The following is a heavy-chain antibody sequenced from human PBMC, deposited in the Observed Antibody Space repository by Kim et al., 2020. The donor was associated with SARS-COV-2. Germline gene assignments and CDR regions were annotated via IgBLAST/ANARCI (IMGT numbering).Heavy chain of an antibody. V-gene: IGHV3-30-3*01. J-gene: IGHJ6*01. CDR1: GFTFSSYA. D-gene: IGHD3-3*01. CDR3: ARDRFVTIFGVAHYYGM. Sequence: GGSLRLSCAASGFTFSSYAMHWVRQAPGKGLEWVAVISYDGSNKYYADSVKGRFTISRDNSKKTLYLQMNSLRAEDTAVYYCARDRFVTIFGVAHYYGM. CDR2: ISYDGSNK.